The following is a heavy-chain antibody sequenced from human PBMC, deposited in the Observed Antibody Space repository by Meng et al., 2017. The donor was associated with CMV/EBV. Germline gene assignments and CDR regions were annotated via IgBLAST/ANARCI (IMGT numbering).Heavy chain of an antibody. V-gene: IGHV3-53*01. CDR3: ARRGLTTKELDY. D-gene: IGHD4-11*01. CDR2: IYSGGST. CDR1: GFTVSSNY. J-gene: IGHJ4*02. Sequence: GGSLRLSCAASGFTVSSNYMSWVRQAPGKGLEWVSVIYSGGSTYYADSVKGRFTISRDNSKDTLYLQMNSLRAEDTAVYYCARRGLTTKELDYWGQGTLVTVSS.